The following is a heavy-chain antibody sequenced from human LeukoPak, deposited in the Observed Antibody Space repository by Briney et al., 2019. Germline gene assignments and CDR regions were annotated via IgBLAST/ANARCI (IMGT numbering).Heavy chain of an antibody. D-gene: IGHD1-1*01. V-gene: IGHV1-8*01. CDR2: VSPKTGRT. J-gene: IGHJ5*02. CDR3: ARESERNDGWFDP. Sequence: ASVTVSCKASGYTFISHDINWVRQATGQGLEWMGWVSPKTGRTGYAQKFQGRVYMTTNASLRTAYMELSSLRSDDTAVYFCARESERNDGWFDPWGQGTLVTVSS. CDR1: GYTFISHD.